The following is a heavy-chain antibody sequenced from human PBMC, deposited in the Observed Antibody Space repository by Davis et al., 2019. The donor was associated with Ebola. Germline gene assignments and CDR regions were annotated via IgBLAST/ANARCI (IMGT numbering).Heavy chain of an antibody. CDR2: IYYSGST. CDR3: ARQFDP. Sequence: GSLRLSCTVSGGSISSYYWSWIRQSPGKGPEWIGLIYYSGSTKYNPSLKSRVTISLDTSKNQFSLNLNSVTAADTAVYYCARQFDPWGQGILVTVSS. V-gene: IGHV4-59*01. J-gene: IGHJ5*02. CDR1: GGSISSYY.